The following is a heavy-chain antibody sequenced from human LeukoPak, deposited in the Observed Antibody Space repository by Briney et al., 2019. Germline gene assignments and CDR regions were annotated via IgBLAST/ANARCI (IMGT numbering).Heavy chain of an antibody. D-gene: IGHD3-22*01. V-gene: IGHV1-2*02. CDR1: GYTFTGYY. CDR3: ASHPYYYDSSGYYRLDNYYYGMDV. J-gene: IGHJ6*02. Sequence: GASVKVSCKASGYTFTGYYMHWVRQAPGQGLEWMGWINPNSGGTNYAQKFQGRVTMTRDTSISTAYMELSRLRSDDTVVYYCASHPYYYDSSGYYRLDNYYYGMDVWGQGTTVTVSS. CDR2: INPNSGGT.